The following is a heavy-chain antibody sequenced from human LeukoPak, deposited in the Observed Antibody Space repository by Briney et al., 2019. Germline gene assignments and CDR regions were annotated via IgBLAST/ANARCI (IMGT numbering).Heavy chain of an antibody. J-gene: IGHJ4*02. CDR3: ARHDYKGDYFDY. V-gene: IGHV4-39*01. Sequence: SETLSLTCTVSGGSISSSSYYWGWIRQPPGKGLEWIGSIYCSGSTYYNPSLKSRVTISVDTSKNQFSLKLSSVTAADTAVYYCARHDYKGDYFDYWGQGTLVTVSS. CDR2: IYCSGST. CDR1: GGSISSSSYY. D-gene: IGHD4-11*01.